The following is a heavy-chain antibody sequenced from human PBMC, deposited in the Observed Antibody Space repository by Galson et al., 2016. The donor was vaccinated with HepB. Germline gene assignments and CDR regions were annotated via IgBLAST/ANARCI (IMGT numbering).Heavy chain of an antibody. Sequence: SLRLSCAASGFTFSSYEMIWVRQASGRGLEWVSYINSSGSDIYYTESVRGRFTISRHNVDNSLYLQMNSLRAEDTAVYYCVRDGRIRIGSFRRWDYWGRGTLVTVSS. CDR1: GFTFSSYE. CDR3: VRDGRIRIGSFRRWDY. V-gene: IGHV3-48*03. J-gene: IGHJ4*01. D-gene: IGHD2-15*01. CDR2: INSSGSDI.